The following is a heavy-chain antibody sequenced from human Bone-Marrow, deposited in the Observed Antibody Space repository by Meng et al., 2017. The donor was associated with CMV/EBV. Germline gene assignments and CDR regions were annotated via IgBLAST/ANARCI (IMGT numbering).Heavy chain of an antibody. CDR2: INPNSGGT. J-gene: IGHJ4*02. D-gene: IGHD6-13*01. V-gene: IGHV1-2*02. CDR3: AREREQQLVPDY. CDR1: GYTFTGYY. Sequence: QGQLGQSGAEVKKAGASVKVSCKASGYTFTGYYMHWGRQAPGQGLEWMGWINPNSGGTNYAQKLQGRVTMTRDTSISTAYMELSRLRSDDTAVYYCAREREQQLVPDYWGQGTLVTVSS.